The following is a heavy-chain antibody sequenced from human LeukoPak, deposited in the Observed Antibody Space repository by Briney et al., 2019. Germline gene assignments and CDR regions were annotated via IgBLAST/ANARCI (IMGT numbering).Heavy chain of an antibody. V-gene: IGHV3-33*01. J-gene: IGHJ5*02. CDR2: IWYDGSNK. D-gene: IGHD6-19*01. CDR3: AGDSRDSSGWYGWFDP. Sequence: GRSLRLSCAASGFTFSSYGMHWVRQAPGKGLEWVAVIWYDGSNKYYADSVKGRFTISRDNSKNTLYLQMNSLRAEDTAVYYCAGDSRDSSGWYGWFDPWGQGTLVTVSS. CDR1: GFTFSSYG.